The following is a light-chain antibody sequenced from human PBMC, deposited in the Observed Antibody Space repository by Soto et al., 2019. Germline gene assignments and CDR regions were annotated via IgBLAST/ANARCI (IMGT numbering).Light chain of an antibody. Sequence: QSVLTQPPSASGTPGQRVTVSCSGSSSNIGSNTVNWYLPLPGTAPKLLIYSNNHRPSGVPDRFSGSKSGTSASLAISGLQSEDEAYYYCAAWDDRLNGYVFGTGTEPTVL. CDR2: SNN. CDR3: AAWDDRLNGYV. CDR1: SSNIGSNT. V-gene: IGLV1-44*01. J-gene: IGLJ1*01.